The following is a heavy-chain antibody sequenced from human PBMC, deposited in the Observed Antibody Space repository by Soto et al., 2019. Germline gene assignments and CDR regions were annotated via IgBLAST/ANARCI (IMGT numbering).Heavy chain of an antibody. CDR2: ISGSGGST. Sequence: LRLSCAASGFTFSSYAMSWVRQAPGKGLEWVSAISGSGGSTYYADSVKGRFTISRDNSKNTLYLQMNSLRAEDTAVYYCAKDPRRYGDYLYYYGMDVWGQGTTVTVSS. J-gene: IGHJ6*02. CDR1: GFTFSSYA. V-gene: IGHV3-23*01. CDR3: AKDPRRYGDYLYYYGMDV. D-gene: IGHD4-17*01.